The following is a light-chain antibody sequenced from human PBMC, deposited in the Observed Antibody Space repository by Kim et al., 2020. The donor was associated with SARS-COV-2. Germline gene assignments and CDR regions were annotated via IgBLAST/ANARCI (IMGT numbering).Light chain of an antibody. J-gene: IGKJ1*01. Sequence: ATIHCKSSQSVLYSSNNKNYFAWYQQKPGQPPKLLIHWASTRASGVPDRFTGSGSGTDFTLTISSLQAEDVAVYYCQQSYSTPRTFGQGTKVDIK. CDR3: QQSYSTPRT. V-gene: IGKV4-1*01. CDR2: WAS. CDR1: QSVLYSSNNKNY.